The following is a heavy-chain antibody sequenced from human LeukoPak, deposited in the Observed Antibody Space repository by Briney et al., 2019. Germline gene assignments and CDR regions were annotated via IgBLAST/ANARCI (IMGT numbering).Heavy chain of an antibody. Sequence: GGPLRLSCAVSGFTFSRYGMHWVRQAPGKGLESVSSISSSSSYIYYADSVKGRFTISRDNAKNSLYLQMNSLRAEDTAVYYCAKRILELGFDYWGQGTLVTVSS. CDR3: AKRILELGFDY. V-gene: IGHV3-21*01. J-gene: IGHJ4*02. CDR1: GFTFSRYG. D-gene: IGHD2-15*01. CDR2: ISSSSSYI.